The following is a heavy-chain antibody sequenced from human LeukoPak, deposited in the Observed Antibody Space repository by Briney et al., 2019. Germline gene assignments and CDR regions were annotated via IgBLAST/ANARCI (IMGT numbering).Heavy chain of an antibody. D-gene: IGHD3-16*02. V-gene: IGHV4-4*07. CDR2: IYTSGST. CDR1: GGSISSYY. CDR3: ARGGSRGRSGSYRFDY. J-gene: IGHJ4*02. Sequence: KRSETLSLTSTVSGGSISSYYWSWIRQPARKGLEWIGRIYTSGSTNYNPSLKSRVTMSVDTSKNQFSLKLSSVTAADTAVYYCARGGSRGRSGSYRFDYWGQGTLVTVSS.